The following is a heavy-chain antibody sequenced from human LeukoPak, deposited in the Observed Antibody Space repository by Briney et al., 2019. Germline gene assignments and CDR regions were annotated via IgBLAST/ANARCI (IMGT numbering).Heavy chain of an antibody. Sequence: SETLSLTCTVSGGSISTSSYYWGWIRQPPGKGLECIGNIYYSGSTYYNPSLKSRVTVSVDTSKNQFSLKLSSVIAADTAVYYCARLWSTDCSGGSCPHQPNYWGQGTLVTVSS. CDR1: GGSISTSSYY. V-gene: IGHV4-39*01. CDR3: ARLWSTDCSGGSCPHQPNY. D-gene: IGHD2-15*01. CDR2: IYYSGST. J-gene: IGHJ4*02.